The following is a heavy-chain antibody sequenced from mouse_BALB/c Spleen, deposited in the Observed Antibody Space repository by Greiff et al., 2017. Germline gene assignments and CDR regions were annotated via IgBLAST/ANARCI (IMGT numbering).Heavy chain of an antibody. J-gene: IGHJ4*01. V-gene: IGHV3-6*02. D-gene: IGHD1-2*01. CDR3: AGIHYYGTTYAMDY. Sequence: VQLQQSGPGLVKPSQSLSLTCSVTGYSITSGYYWNWIRQFPGNKLEWMGYISYDGSNNYNPSLKNRISITRDTSKNQFFLKLNSVTTEDTATYYCAGIHYYGTTYAMDYWGQGTSVTVSS. CDR1: GYSITSGYY. CDR2: ISYDGSN.